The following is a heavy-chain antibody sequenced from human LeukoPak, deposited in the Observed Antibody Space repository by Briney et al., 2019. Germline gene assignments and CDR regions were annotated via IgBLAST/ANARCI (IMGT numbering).Heavy chain of an antibody. CDR3: TRALAF. Sequence: ASVKVSCKASGYTFTGNYIHWLRQAPGQGLEWMGWMTPKNGGTTYALKFQGRVTMTGDTSINTAYLNLSGLRSDDSALYYCTRALAFWGQGTLVTVSS. V-gene: IGHV1-2*02. CDR2: MTPKNGGT. J-gene: IGHJ4*02. CDR1: GYTFTGNY.